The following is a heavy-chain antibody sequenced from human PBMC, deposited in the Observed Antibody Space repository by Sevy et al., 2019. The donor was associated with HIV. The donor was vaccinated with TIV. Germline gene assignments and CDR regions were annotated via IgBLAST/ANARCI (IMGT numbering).Heavy chain of an antibody. Sequence: GGSLRLSCAASGFTFSSYSMNWVRQAPGKGLEWVSYISSSSSTIYYADSVKGRFTISRDNAKNSLYLQMNSLRDEETAVYYCARVYCGGDCYSSYYYYGMDVWGQGTTVTVSS. V-gene: IGHV3-48*02. CDR3: ARVYCGGDCYSSYYYYGMDV. CDR1: GFTFSSYS. J-gene: IGHJ6*02. D-gene: IGHD2-21*02. CDR2: ISSSSSTI.